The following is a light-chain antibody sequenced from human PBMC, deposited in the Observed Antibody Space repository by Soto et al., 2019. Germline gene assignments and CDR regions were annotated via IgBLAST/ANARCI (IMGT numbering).Light chain of an antibody. J-gene: IGKJ5*01. CDR2: KAS. CDR3: QQYNSYSIT. CDR1: QSISSW. V-gene: IGKV1-5*03. Sequence: QMTQSPSTLSASVGDRVTITCRASQSISSWLAWYQQKPGKAPKLLIYKASSLESGVPSRFSGSGSGTEFTLTISSLQPDDFATYYCQQYNSYSITFGQGTRLENK.